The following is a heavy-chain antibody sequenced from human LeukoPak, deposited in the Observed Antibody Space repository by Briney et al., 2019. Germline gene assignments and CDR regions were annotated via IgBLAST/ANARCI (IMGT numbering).Heavy chain of an antibody. CDR2: INAGNGNT. CDR3: ARNYDILTGYSPGGFDY. D-gene: IGHD3-9*01. CDR1: GYTFTSYA. Sequence: GASVKVSCKASGYTFTSYAMHWVRQAPGQRLEWMGWINAGNGNTKYSQKFQGRVTITRDASASTAYMELSSLRSEDTAVYYCARNYDILTGYSPGGFDYWGQGTLVTVSS. J-gene: IGHJ4*02. V-gene: IGHV1-3*01.